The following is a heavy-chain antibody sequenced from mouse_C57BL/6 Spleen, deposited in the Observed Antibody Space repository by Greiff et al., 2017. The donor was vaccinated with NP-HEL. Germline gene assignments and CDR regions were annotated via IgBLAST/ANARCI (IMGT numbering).Heavy chain of an antibody. CDR2: IYPGNSDT. V-gene: IGHV1-5*01. CDR3: TRDITTVGEGYFDV. CDR1: GYTFTSYW. J-gene: IGHJ1*03. D-gene: IGHD1-1*01. Sequence: VQLQQSGTVLARPGASVKMSCKTSGYTFTSYWMHWVKQRTGQGLEWIGAIYPGNSDTSYNQKFKGKAKLTAVTSASTAYMELSSLTNEDSAVYYCTRDITTVGEGYFDVWGTGTTVTFSS.